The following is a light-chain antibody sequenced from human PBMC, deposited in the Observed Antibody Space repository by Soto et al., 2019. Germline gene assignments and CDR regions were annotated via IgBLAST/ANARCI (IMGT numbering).Light chain of an antibody. CDR1: SSNIGSNT. Sequence: QSVLTQPPSASGTPGQRVTISCSGSSSNIGSNTVNWYQQLPGTAPKLLIYSNNQRPSGVPDRCSGSKSGTSASLAISGLQSEDEADYYCPAWDDSLNGAVFGGGTQLTVL. J-gene: IGLJ7*01. V-gene: IGLV1-44*01. CDR2: SNN. CDR3: PAWDDSLNGAV.